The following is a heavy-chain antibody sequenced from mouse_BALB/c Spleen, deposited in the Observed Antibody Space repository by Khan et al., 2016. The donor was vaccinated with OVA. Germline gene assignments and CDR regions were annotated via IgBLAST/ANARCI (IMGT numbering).Heavy chain of an antibody. V-gene: IGHV1-77*01. CDR1: GYTFTDYV. CDR2: IYPGSGST. Sequence: QVQLKESGPELVKPGASVKMSCKASGYTFTDYVISWVKQRTGQGLEWIGEIYPGSGSTYYNEKFKGKATLTADKSSTTAYMQLSSLTSEDSAVYFCARRGERDYAMDYWGQGTSVTVSS. J-gene: IGHJ4*01. CDR3: ARRGERDYAMDY.